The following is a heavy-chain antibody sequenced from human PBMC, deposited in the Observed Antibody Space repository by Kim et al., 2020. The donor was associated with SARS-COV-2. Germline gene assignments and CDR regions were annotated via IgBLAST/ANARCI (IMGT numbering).Heavy chain of an antibody. CDR3: ARAPQAADHYYYYGMDV. CDR1: GGSISSSNW. Sequence: SETLSLTCAVSGGSISSSNWWSWVRQPPGKGLEWIGEIYHSGSTNYNPSLKSRVTISVDKSKNQFSLKLSSVTAADTAVYYCARAPQAADHYYYYGMDVWGQGTTVTVSS. J-gene: IGHJ6*02. CDR2: IYHSGST. D-gene: IGHD6-13*01. V-gene: IGHV4-4*02.